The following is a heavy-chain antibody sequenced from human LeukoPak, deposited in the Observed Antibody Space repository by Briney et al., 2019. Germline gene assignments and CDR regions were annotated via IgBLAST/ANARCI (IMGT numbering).Heavy chain of an antibody. Sequence: GGSLRLSCAASVCNFSGYWMSWVRQAPGKGLEWVANIKQDGSEKYYVDSVKGRFTISRDNAKNSLYLQMNSLRAEDTAVYYCARDSLGRAFDIWGQGTMVTVSS. CDR3: ARDSLGRAFDI. J-gene: IGHJ3*02. CDR2: IKQDGSEK. V-gene: IGHV3-7*01. CDR1: VCNFSGYW. D-gene: IGHD3-10*01.